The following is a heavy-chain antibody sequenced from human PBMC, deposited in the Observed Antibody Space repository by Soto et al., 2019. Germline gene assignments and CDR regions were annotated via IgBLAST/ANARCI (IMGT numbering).Heavy chain of an antibody. V-gene: IGHV4-30-2*01. CDR3: ARASNRYGMDV. CDR2: IYHSGST. Sequence: HLQLQESGSGLVKPSQTLSLTCAVSGGSISSGGDSWSWIRQPPGKGLEWIGYIYHSGSTFYNPSLKSRVTISVDRSKNQFSLKLPSVTAADTAVYYCARASNRYGMDVWGQGTTVTVSS. CDR1: GGSISSGGDS. J-gene: IGHJ6*02.